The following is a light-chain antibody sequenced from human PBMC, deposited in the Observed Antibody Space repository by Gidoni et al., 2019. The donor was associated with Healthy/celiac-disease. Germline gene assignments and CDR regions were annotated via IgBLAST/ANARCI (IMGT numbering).Light chain of an antibody. CDR1: SSNIGAGYD. V-gene: IGLV1-40*01. J-gene: IGLJ3*02. CDR2: GNR. Sequence: QSVLTQPPSVSGAPGQRVTIACTGSSSNIGAGYDVHWYQQLPGTAPKLLLYGNRNRPSGAPDRFSGSKSGTSASLAITGLQAEDEADYYCQSYDSSLSGSVFGGGTKLTVL. CDR3: QSYDSSLSGSV.